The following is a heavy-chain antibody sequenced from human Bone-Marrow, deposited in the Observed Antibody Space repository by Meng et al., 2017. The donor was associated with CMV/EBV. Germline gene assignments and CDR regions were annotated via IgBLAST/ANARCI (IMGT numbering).Heavy chain of an antibody. V-gene: IGHV1-2*02. D-gene: IGHD1-26*01. CDR3: ARGPSWVGATTDYGMDV. J-gene: IGHJ6*02. CDR1: GYTFTGYY. Sequence: ASVKVSCKASGYTFTGYYMHWVRQAPGQGLEWMGWINPNSGGTNYAQQFQGRVTMTRDTSISTAYMELSRLRSDDTAVYYCARGPSWVGATTDYGMDVWGQGTTVTVSS. CDR2: INPNSGGT.